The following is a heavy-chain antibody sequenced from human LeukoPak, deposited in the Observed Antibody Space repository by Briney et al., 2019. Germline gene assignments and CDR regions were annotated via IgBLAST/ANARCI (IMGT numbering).Heavy chain of an antibody. CDR2: ISGSGGST. CDR1: GFTFSSYA. Sequence: GGSLRLSCAASGFTFSSYAMSWVRQAPGKGLEWVSAISGSGGSTYYADSVKGRFTISRDNSKNTLYLQMNSLRAEDTAVYYCAKVSNYDSSGYSDYWGQGTLVTVSS. CDR3: AKVSNYDSSGYSDY. D-gene: IGHD3-22*01. J-gene: IGHJ4*02. V-gene: IGHV3-23*01.